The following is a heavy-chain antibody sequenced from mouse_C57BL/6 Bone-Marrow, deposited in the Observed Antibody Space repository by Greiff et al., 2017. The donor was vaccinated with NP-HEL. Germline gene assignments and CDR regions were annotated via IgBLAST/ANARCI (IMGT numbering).Heavy chain of an antibody. V-gene: IGHV10-1*01. CDR3: VRHAMDY. Sequence: EVKLMESGGGLVQPKGSLKLSCAASGFSFNTYAMNWVRQAPGKGLEWVARIRSKSNNYATYYADSVKDRFTISRDDSESMLYLQMNNLKTEDTAMYYGVRHAMDYWGQGTSVTVSS. J-gene: IGHJ4*01. CDR1: GFSFNTYA. CDR2: IRSKSNNYAT.